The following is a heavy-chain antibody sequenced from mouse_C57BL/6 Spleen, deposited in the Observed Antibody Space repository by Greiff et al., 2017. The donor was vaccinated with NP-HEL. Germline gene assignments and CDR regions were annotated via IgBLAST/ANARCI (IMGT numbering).Heavy chain of an antibody. Sequence: QVQLQQPGAELVKPGASVKMSCKASGYTFTSYWITWVKQRPGQGLEWIGDIYPGSGSTNYNEKFKSKATLTVDTSSSTAYMQLSSLTSEDSAVYYCAREGLGRGGFAYWGQGTLVTVSA. D-gene: IGHD4-1*01. CDR3: AREGLGRGGFAY. CDR1: GYTFTSYW. CDR2: IYPGSGST. V-gene: IGHV1-55*01. J-gene: IGHJ3*01.